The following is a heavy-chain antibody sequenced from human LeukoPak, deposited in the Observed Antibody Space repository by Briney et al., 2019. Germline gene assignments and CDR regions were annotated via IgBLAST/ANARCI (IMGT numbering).Heavy chain of an antibody. Sequence: GGSLRLSSAASGLTVSSNYMSWVRQAPGKGLEWVSVIYSGGSTYYADSVKGRFTISRDNSKNTLYLQMNSLRAEDTAVYYCARGGSSGWYEYWGQGTLVTVSS. CDR3: ARGGSSGWYEY. CDR1: GLTVSSNY. D-gene: IGHD6-19*01. CDR2: IYSGGST. V-gene: IGHV3-66*01. J-gene: IGHJ4*02.